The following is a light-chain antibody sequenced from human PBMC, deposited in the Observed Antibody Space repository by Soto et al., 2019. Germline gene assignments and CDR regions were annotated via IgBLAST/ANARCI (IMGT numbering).Light chain of an antibody. Sequence: DIVMTQSPDSLAVSLGGRAAINCKSSQSGLYNSDNKNYLAWYQQKAGQPPKLLIYWASTRDSGVPDRCSGSGSGADFTLTINNLQAEDVAVYYCQQYYTTLSFGGGTKVEIK. CDR1: QSGLYNSDNKNY. CDR3: QQYYTTLS. CDR2: WAS. V-gene: IGKV4-1*01. J-gene: IGKJ4*01.